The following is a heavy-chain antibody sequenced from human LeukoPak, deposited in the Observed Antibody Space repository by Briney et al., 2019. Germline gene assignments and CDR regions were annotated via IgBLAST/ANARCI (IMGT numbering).Heavy chain of an antibody. CDR2: ISSSSSYI. D-gene: IGHD7-27*01. J-gene: IGHJ4*02. CDR3: AKSGASFYAGEEPYYFDY. Sequence: GGSLRLSCAASGFTFSSYSMNWVRQAPGEGLEWVSSISSSSSYIYYADSVKGRFTISRDNAKNSLYLQMNSLRAEDTAVYYCAKSGASFYAGEEPYYFDYWGQGTLVTVSS. V-gene: IGHV3-21*04. CDR1: GFTFSSYS.